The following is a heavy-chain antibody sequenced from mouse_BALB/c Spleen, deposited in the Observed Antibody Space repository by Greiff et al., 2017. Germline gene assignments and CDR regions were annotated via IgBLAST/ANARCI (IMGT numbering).Heavy chain of an antibody. CDR3: ASCGNYDYAMDY. V-gene: IGHV1-82*01. CDR1: GYAFSSSW. D-gene: IGHD2-1*01. CDR2: IYPGDGDT. Sequence: QVQLQQSGPELVKPGASVKISCKASGYAFSSSWMNWVKQRPGQGLEWIGRIYPGDGDTNYNGKFKGKATLTADKSSSTAYMQLSSLTSVDSAVYFCASCGNYDYAMDYWGQGTSVTVSS. J-gene: IGHJ4*01.